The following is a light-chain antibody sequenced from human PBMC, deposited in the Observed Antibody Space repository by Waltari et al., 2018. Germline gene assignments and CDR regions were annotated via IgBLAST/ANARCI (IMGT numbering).Light chain of an antibody. J-gene: IGKJ5*01. V-gene: IGKV3-15*01. CDR2: GAS. CDR3: QQFDNWPPIT. Sequence: IVLTQSPAILSVSPGDRATLSCRASQSVSRNLAWYQQKPGQAPRLLIYGASTRATGIPARFSGSGSGTEFTLTISSLQSEDLAVCYCQQFDNWPPITFGQGTRLEIK. CDR1: QSVSRN.